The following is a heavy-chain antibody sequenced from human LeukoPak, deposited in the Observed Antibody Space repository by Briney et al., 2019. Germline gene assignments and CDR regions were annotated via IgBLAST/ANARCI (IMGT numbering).Heavy chain of an antibody. Sequence: ASVKVSCKASGYTFTSYGISRVRQAPGQGPEWMGWISAYNGNTNYAQKLQGRVTMTTDTSTSTAYMELRSLRSDDTAVYYCARERIVVVPAAIYYYGMDVWGQGTTVTVSS. D-gene: IGHD2-2*01. CDR1: GYTFTSYG. V-gene: IGHV1-18*01. CDR2: ISAYNGNT. J-gene: IGHJ6*02. CDR3: ARERIVVVPAAIYYYGMDV.